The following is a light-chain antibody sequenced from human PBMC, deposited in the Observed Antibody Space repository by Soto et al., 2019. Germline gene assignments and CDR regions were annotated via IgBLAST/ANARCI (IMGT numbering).Light chain of an antibody. Sequence: EIVMTQSPVTLSVSPGERATLSCRSSQRVSSSYLAWYQQKPGQAPRLLIYGASTRATGIPDRFSGSGSGTDFTLTINRLEPADSAVYYCQQYGNSPITFGQGTRLEIK. V-gene: IGKV3-20*01. J-gene: IGKJ5*01. CDR1: QRVSSSY. CDR3: QQYGNSPIT. CDR2: GAS.